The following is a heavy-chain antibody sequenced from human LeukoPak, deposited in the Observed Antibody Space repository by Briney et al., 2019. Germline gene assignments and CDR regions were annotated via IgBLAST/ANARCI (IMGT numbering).Heavy chain of an antibody. J-gene: IGHJ6*02. D-gene: IGHD6-19*01. Sequence: SETLSLTCNVSGGSIASSYWSWNRQPAGKGLEWIGRFFTGGNTYYNPSLESRVTISVDTSKNQFSLRLSSVTAADTAVYYCARGSGVAVGVDVWGQGTTVIVS. V-gene: IGHV4-4*07. CDR3: ARGSGVAVGVDV. CDR2: FFTGGNT. CDR1: GGSIASSY.